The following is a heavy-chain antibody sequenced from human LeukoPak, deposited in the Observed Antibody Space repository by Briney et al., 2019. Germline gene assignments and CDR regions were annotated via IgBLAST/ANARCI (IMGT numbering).Heavy chain of an antibody. CDR2: IYYSGST. CDR3: ARNNWNYSLDP. CDR1: GGSISSGGYY. J-gene: IGHJ5*02. Sequence: PSQTLSLTCTVSGGSISSGGYYWSWIRQHPGKGLEWLGYIYYSGSTYYNPSLKSRVTISVDTSKNQFSLKLSSVTAADTAVYYCARNNWNYSLDPWGQGTLVTVSS. D-gene: IGHD1-7*01. V-gene: IGHV4-31*03.